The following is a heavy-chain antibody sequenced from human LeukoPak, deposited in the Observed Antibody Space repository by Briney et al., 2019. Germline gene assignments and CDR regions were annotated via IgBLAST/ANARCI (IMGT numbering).Heavy chain of an antibody. J-gene: IGHJ4*02. CDR1: GGSFSGYY. V-gene: IGHV4-34*01. Sequence: SETLSLTCAVYGGSFSGYYWSWIRQPPGKGLEWIGEINHSGSTNYNPSLKSRVTISVDTSKNQFSLKLSSVTAADTAVYYCAREVTEESFDYWGQGTLVTVSS. CDR3: AREVTEESFDY. CDR2: INHSGST. D-gene: IGHD4-23*01.